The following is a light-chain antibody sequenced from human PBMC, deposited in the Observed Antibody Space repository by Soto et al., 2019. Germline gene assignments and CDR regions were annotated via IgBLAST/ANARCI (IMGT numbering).Light chain of an antibody. V-gene: IGLV4-69*01. CDR1: SAHSSYA. CDR2: LNSDGSH. Sequence: QPVLTQSPSASASLGASGKLTCTLSSAHSSYAIAWHQQQPEKGPRYLMKLNSDGSHSKGAGLPDRCPGNSSGAERYLTTASLQSEDDAECYGQGWGTGIDVFGGGSKVTLL. J-gene: IGLJ3*02. CDR3: QGWGTGIDV.